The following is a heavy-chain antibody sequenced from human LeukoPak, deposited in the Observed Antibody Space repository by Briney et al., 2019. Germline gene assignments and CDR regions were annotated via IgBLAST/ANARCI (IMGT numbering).Heavy chain of an antibody. D-gene: IGHD3-16*01. CDR1: GGSISSSSYY. Sequence: SETLFLTCTVSGGSISSSSYYWSWIRLPPGKGLEWIGYIYYSGSTNYNPSLKSRVTISVDTSKNQFSLKLSSVTAADTAVYYCARGGAFFDSWGQGTLVTVSS. CDR3: ARGGAFFDS. V-gene: IGHV4-61*01. CDR2: IYYSGST. J-gene: IGHJ4*02.